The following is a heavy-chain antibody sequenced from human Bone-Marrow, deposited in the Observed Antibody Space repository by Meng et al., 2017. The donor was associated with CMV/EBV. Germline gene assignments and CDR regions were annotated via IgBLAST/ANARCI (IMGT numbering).Heavy chain of an antibody. V-gene: IGHV3-30*02. J-gene: IGHJ4*02. CDR1: GFSFGSYG. CDR2: IRYDGNNK. D-gene: IGHD3-22*01. CDR3: AGGGGYYYDSSGYSY. Sequence: GGSLRLSCAASGFSFGSYGMQWVRQAPGKGLEWVSFIRYDGNNKDYGASVKGRFTVSRDNSKNMVYLQMNSLRAEDTAVYYCAGGGGYYYDSSGYSYWGQGTLVTVSS.